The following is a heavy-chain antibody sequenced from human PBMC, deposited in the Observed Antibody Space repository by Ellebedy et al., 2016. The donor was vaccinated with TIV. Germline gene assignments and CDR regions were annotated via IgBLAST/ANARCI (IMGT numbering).Heavy chain of an antibody. CDR2: INPSGGST. CDR3: ATAGTTVTTPIDY. D-gene: IGHD4-17*01. CDR1: GYIFTSYY. J-gene: IGHJ4*02. V-gene: IGHV1-46*01. Sequence: ASVKVSCKASGYIFTSYYMHWVRQAPGQGLEWMGIINPSGGSTAYAQKFQGRVTMTRDTSTSTVYMELSSLRFEDTAVYYCATAGTTVTTPIDYWGQGTLVTVSS.